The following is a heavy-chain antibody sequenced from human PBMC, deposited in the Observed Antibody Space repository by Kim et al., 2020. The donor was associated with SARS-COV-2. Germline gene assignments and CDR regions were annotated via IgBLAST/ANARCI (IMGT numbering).Heavy chain of an antibody. V-gene: IGHV3-23*01. D-gene: IGHD2-15*01. CDR2: INENGAST. CDR3: AKYWTPATV. J-gene: IGHJ4*02. CDR1: GFGFSRYG. Sequence: GGSLRLSCVASGFGFSRYGMSWVRQVPGKGLEWVSGINENGASTSYAASVEGRFTISRDNSNNALYLQMNSLRAEDTAIYYCAKYWTPATVWGQGTLVTVSS.